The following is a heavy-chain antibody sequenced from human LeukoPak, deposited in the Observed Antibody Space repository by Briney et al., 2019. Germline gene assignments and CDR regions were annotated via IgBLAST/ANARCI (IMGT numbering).Heavy chain of an antibody. J-gene: IGHJ4*02. V-gene: IGHV3-23*01. D-gene: IGHD6-19*01. Sequence: GGSLRLSCAASGFTFSSYAMSWVRQAPGKGLEWVSAISVNGDDTYYAASVRGRFTISRDNSKTTLYLQMNSLRAEDTAVYYCAKDRGGGQWLALDFWGQGTQVTVSS. CDR1: GFTFSSYA. CDR3: AKDRGGGQWLALDF. CDR2: ISVNGDDT.